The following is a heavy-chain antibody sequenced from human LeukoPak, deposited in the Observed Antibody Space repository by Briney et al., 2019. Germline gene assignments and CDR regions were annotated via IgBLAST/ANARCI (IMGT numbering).Heavy chain of an antibody. CDR1: GGTFSSYA. CDR3: AGRLKNYDFWSGLDY. D-gene: IGHD3-3*01. J-gene: IGHJ4*02. Sequence: SVKVSCKASGGTFSSYAISWVRQAPGQGLEWLGGIITIFGTANYAQKFQGRVTITADESTSTAYMELSSLRSEDTAVYYCAGRLKNYDFWSGLDYWGQGTLVTVSS. V-gene: IGHV1-69*13. CDR2: IITIFGTA.